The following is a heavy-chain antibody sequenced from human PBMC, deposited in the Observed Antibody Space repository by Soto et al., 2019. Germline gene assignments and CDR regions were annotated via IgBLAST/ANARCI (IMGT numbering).Heavy chain of an antibody. CDR3: AKDRRGYDFWSGYSALYGMDV. D-gene: IGHD3-3*01. V-gene: IGHV3-30*18. CDR2: ISYDGSNK. J-gene: IGHJ6*02. CDR1: GFTFSSYG. Sequence: GGSLRLSCAASGFTFSSYGMHWVRQAPDKGLEWVAVISYDGSNKYYADSVKGRFTISRDNSKNTLYLQMNSLRAEDTAVYYCAKDRRGYDFWSGYSALYGMDVWGQGTTVTVSS.